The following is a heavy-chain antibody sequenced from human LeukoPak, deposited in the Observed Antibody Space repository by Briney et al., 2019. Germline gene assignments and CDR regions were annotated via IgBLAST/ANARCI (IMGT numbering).Heavy chain of an antibody. D-gene: IGHD1-26*01. CDR3: ARHGLQNLGATSFDY. Sequence: SETLSLSCTVSGGSISSYHWSWIRQPPGKGLEWIGYICYSGSTNYNPSLKSRVTISVDTSKNQFSLKLSSVTAADTAVYYCARHGLQNLGATSFDYWGQGTLVTVSS. CDR2: ICYSGST. CDR1: GGSISSYH. V-gene: IGHV4-59*08. J-gene: IGHJ4*02.